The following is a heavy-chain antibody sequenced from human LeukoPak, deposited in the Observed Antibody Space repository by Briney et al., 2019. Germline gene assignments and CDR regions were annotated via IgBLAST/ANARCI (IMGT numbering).Heavy chain of an antibody. CDR1: GFTFSNYG. CDR3: SIRPLSEVSY. J-gene: IGHJ4*02. V-gene: IGHV3-30*02. Sequence: GGSLRLSCAASGFTFSNYGMYWVRQVRQAPGKGLEWVAFIRNDGSNKYYADSVKGRLTISRDNSKNTLYLQMNSLRPEDTAVYYCSIRPLSEVSYWGQGTLVTVSS. CDR2: IRNDGSNK.